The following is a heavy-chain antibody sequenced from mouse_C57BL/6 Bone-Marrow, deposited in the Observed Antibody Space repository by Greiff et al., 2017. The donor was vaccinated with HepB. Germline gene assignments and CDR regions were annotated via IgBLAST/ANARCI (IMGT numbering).Heavy chain of an antibody. CDR1: GYTFTSYW. D-gene: IGHD2-5*01. Sequence: QVQLQQSGAELVKPGASVKLSCKASGYTFTSYWMQWVKQRPGQGLEWIGEIDPSDSYTNYNQKFKGKATLTVDTSTSTAYMQLSSLTSEDSAVYYCARINYSNLFAYWGQGTLVTVSA. V-gene: IGHV1-50*01. CDR2: IDPSDSYT. J-gene: IGHJ3*01. CDR3: ARINYSNLFAY.